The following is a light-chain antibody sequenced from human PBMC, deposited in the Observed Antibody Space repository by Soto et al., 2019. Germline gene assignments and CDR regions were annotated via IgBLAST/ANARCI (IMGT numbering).Light chain of an antibody. CDR3: QQASSFPLT. J-gene: IGKJ4*01. CDR2: TAS. CDR1: QDIGSW. V-gene: IGKV1D-12*01. Sequence: DLQMTQSPSSVSASVGDRVTITCRASQDIGSWLAWYQQKPGKAPKLLIYTASTLQSGVPSRFRGSGSGTDFTLTINSLQPEDFATYYCQQASSFPLTFGGGTKVENK.